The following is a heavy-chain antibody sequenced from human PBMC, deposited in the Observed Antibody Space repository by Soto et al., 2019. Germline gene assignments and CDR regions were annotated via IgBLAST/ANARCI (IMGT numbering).Heavy chain of an antibody. CDR2: IYWNDDE. CDR1: GFSLSTSGVG. D-gene: IGHD1-7*01. J-gene: IGHJ4*02. V-gene: IGHV2-5*01. CDR3: AHRRAIWNYGASYYFDY. Sequence: QITLKESGPPLVKPTQTLTMTCTFSGFSLSTSGVGVGWIRQAPGKALEWLALIYWNDDERYSPSLKSRRTITKDTSKNQVVLTMTNMDPVDTATYYCAHRRAIWNYGASYYFDYWGQGTLVTVSS.